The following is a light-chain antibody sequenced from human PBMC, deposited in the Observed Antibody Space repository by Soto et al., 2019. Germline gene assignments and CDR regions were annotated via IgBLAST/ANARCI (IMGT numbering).Light chain of an antibody. V-gene: IGLV2-14*01. J-gene: IGLJ2*01. CDR2: EVS. Sequence: QSALTQPASVSGSPGQSITISCIGSSSDVGGYNYVSWYQHHPGRVPKPMIFEVSDRPSGVSSRFSGSKSGNTAYLTISGRQAEDEADYYCRSFSSTSTIVFGGGTKLTVL. CDR3: RSFSSTSTIV. CDR1: SSDVGGYNY.